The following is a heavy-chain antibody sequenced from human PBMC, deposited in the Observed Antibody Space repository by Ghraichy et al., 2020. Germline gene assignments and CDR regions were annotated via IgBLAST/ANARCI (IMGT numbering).Heavy chain of an antibody. CDR1: GGSISSGDY. CDR2: IYHSGIS. CDR3: ARRDDWYFDL. Sequence: SETLSLTCAVSGGSISSGDYWVWVRQPPGKGLEWIGEIYHSGISNYNPSLKSRVTISLDKSKNQFSLNLSSVTAADTAVYFCARRDDWYFDLWGRGTLVTVSS. V-gene: IGHV4-4*02. J-gene: IGHJ2*01.